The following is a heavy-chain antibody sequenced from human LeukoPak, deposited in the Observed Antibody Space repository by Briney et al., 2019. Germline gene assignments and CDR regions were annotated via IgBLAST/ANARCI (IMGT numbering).Heavy chain of an antibody. CDR2: ISGSGGST. CDR1: GFTFSSYA. Sequence: GGSLRLSCAASGFTFSSYAMSWVRQAPGKGLEWVSAISGSGGSTYYADSVKGRFTISRDNSKNTLYLQMNSLRAEDTAVYYCAKDRGDGISYYYGMDVWGQGTTVTVSS. D-gene: IGHD2-21*02. CDR3: AKDRGDGISYYYGMDV. J-gene: IGHJ6*02. V-gene: IGHV3-23*01.